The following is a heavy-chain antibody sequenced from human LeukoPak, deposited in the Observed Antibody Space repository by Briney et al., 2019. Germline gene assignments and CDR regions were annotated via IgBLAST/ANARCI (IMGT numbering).Heavy chain of an antibody. CDR2: ISYDGSNK. CDR1: GFTFSSYG. J-gene: IGHJ5*02. CDR3: ASLTGIAAGAHWFDP. D-gene: IGHD6-25*01. Sequence: GRSLRLSCAAPGFTFSSYGMHWVRQAPGKGLEWVAVISYDGSNKYYADSVKGRFTISRDNSKNTLYLQMNSLRAEDTAVYYCASLTGIAAGAHWFDPWGQGTLVTVSS. V-gene: IGHV3-30*03.